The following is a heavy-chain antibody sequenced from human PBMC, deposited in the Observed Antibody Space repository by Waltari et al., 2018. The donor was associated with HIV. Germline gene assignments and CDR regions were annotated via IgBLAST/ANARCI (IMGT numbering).Heavy chain of an antibody. V-gene: IGHV5-51*03. CDR2: IYPDDTDT. CDR1: GYIFTNFW. CDR3: ALLGIDFNF. J-gene: IGHJ4*02. Sequence: EVQLVQSGAEVKEPGESLKISCQGSGYIFTNFWIGWVRQLPGKGLEWMAIIYPDDTDTRYSPAFQDQVTISVDKSISTAYLQWSSLKAADTAMYYCALLGIDFNFWGPGTLVTFSS. D-gene: IGHD1-1*01.